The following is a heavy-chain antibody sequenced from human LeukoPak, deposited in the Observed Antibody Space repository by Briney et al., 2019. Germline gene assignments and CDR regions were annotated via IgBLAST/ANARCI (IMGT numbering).Heavy chain of an antibody. J-gene: IGHJ3*02. V-gene: IGHV3-33*01. D-gene: IGHD4-17*01. Sequence: GRSLRLSCAASGFTFSSYGMHWVRQAPGKGLEWVAVIWYDGGNKYYADSVKGRFTISRDNSKNTLYLQMNSLRAEDTAVYYCARDVTVTPLLDAFDIWGQGTMVTVSS. CDR2: IWYDGGNK. CDR1: GFTFSSYG. CDR3: ARDVTVTPLLDAFDI.